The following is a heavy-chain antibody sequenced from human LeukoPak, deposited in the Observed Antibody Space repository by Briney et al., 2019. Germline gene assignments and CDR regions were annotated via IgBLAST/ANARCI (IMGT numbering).Heavy chain of an antibody. D-gene: IGHD4-17*01. CDR1: GFTFTNYA. CDR2: ISEGVGNT. V-gene: IGHV3-23*01. Sequence: GGSLRLSCAASGFTFTNYAMTWVRQAPGKGLEWVSGISEGVGNTYADSMKGRFTISRDHSKNTLYLQMNSLRAEDTALYYCAKREKGTTGRFFDYWGQGALVTVSS. CDR3: AKREKGTTGRFFDY. J-gene: IGHJ4*02.